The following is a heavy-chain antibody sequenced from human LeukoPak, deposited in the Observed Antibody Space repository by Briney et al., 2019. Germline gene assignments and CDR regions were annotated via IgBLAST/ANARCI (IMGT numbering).Heavy chain of an antibody. D-gene: IGHD6-13*01. CDR2: IYTSGST. Sequence: SETLSLTCTVSGVSISSYYWSWIRQPAGKGLEWIGRIYTSGSTNYNPSLKSRVTISVDTSKNQFSLKLSSVTAADTAVYYCARDGYSSSWGYFDYWGQGTLVTVSS. CDR3: ARDGYSSSWGYFDY. V-gene: IGHV4-4*07. J-gene: IGHJ4*02. CDR1: GVSISSYY.